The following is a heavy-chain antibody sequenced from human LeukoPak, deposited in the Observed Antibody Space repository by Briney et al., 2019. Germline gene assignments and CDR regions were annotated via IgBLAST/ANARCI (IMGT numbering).Heavy chain of an antibody. D-gene: IGHD5-12*01. J-gene: IGHJ4*02. V-gene: IGHV3-30*18. Sequence: GGSLRLSCAASGFTFSSYGMHWVRQAPGKGLEWVAVISYDGSNKYYADSVKGRFTISRDNSKNTLYLQMNSLRAEDTAVYYCAKTLYSGYDGFFDYWGQGTLVTVSS. CDR3: AKTLYSGYDGFFDY. CDR1: GFTFSSYG. CDR2: ISYDGSNK.